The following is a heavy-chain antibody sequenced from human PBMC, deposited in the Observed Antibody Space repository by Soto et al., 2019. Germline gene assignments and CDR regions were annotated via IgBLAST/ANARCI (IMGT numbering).Heavy chain of an antibody. V-gene: IGHV4-59*01. J-gene: IGHJ4*02. Sequence: SETLSLTCTVSGGSISSYYWSWIRQPPGKGLEWIGYIYYSGSTNYNPSLKSRVTISVDTSKNQFSLKLSSVTAADTAVYYCARVAYSNYEVDYWGQGTLVTVSS. CDR3: ARVAYSNYEVDY. D-gene: IGHD4-4*01. CDR1: GGSISSYY. CDR2: IYYSGST.